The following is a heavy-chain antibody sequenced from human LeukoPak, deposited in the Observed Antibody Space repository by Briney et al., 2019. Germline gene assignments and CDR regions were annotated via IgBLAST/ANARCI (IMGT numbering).Heavy chain of an antibody. CDR3: AKDYGYSSSWYDY. J-gene: IGHJ4*02. D-gene: IGHD6-13*01. V-gene: IGHV3-9*01. Sequence: GGSLRLSCAASGSTFDDYGMHWVRQAPGKGLEWVSSISWNSASVGYVDSVKGRFTISRDNAKNSLYLQMNSLRAEDTAFYYCAKDYGYSSSWYDYWGQGTLVTVSS. CDR2: ISWNSASV. CDR1: GSTFDDYG.